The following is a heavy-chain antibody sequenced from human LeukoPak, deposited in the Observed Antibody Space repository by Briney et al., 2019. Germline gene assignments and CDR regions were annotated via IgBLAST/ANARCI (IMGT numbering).Heavy chain of an antibody. D-gene: IGHD3/OR15-3a*01. CDR2: ISGSGGST. CDR1: GFTFSSYA. J-gene: IGHJ6*03. CDR3: AKGTGPLYYYYYMDV. Sequence: GGSLRLSCAASGFTFSSYAMSWVRQAPGKGLEWVSAISGSGGSTYYADSVKGRFTISRDNSKNTLYLQMNSPRAEDTAVYYCAKGTGPLYYYYYMDVWGKGTTVTVSS. V-gene: IGHV3-23*01.